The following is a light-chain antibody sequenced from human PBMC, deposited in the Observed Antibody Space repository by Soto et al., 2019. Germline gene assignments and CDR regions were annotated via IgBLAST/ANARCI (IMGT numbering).Light chain of an antibody. V-gene: IGKV3-15*01. CDR1: QSVSSN. J-gene: IGKJ5*01. Sequence: EILMTQSPATLSVSPGEGAALSCRASQSVSSNLAWYQQKPGQAPRLLIYGASTRATGIPARFSGSGSGTDFTLTISRLEPEDFAAYYCQQYATSPPITFGQGTRLEIK. CDR2: GAS. CDR3: QQYATSPPIT.